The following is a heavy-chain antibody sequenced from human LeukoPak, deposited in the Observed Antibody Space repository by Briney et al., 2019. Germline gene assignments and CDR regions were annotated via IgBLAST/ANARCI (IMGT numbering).Heavy chain of an antibody. J-gene: IGHJ4*02. CDR3: TTLDGDYAPDY. CDR2: MESKSDGGST. V-gene: IGHV3-15*04. D-gene: IGHD4-17*01. Sequence: GGSLRLSCAGSGFTFSNAWMSWVRQAPGKGLEWVGCMESKSDGGSTDYAAPVKGRFTISRDDSKNTLFLQINSLKTEDTAVYYCTTLDGDYAPDYWGQGTLVTVSS. CDR1: GFTFSNAW.